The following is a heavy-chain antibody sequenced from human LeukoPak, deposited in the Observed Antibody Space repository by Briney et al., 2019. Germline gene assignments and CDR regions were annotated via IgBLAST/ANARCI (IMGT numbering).Heavy chain of an antibody. D-gene: IGHD3-10*01. Sequence: GASVKVSCKASGYTFTGYYMHWVRQAPGQGLEWMGWINPNSGGTNYAQKFQGWVTMTRDTSISTAYMELSRLRSDDTAVYYCARGAGSGSSPQSAFDYWGQGTLVTVSS. V-gene: IGHV1-2*04. CDR1: GYTFTGYY. CDR3: ARGAGSGSSPQSAFDY. J-gene: IGHJ4*02. CDR2: INPNSGGT.